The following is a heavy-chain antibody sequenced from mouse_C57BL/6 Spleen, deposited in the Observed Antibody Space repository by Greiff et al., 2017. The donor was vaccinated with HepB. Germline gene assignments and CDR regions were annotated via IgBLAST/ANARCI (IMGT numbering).Heavy chain of an antibody. Sequence: EVQLQQSGTVLARPGASVKMSCKTSGYTFTSYWMHWVKQRPGQGLEWIGAIYPGNSDTSYNQKFKGKAKLTAVTSASTAYMELSSLTNEDSAVYYCTRNSLITTVPHYFDDWGQGTTLTVSS. CDR1: GYTFTSYW. CDR3: TRNSLITTVPHYFDD. V-gene: IGHV1-5*01. J-gene: IGHJ2*01. CDR2: IYPGNSDT. D-gene: IGHD1-1*01.